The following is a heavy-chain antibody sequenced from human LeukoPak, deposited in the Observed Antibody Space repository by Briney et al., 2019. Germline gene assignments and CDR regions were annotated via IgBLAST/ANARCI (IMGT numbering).Heavy chain of an antibody. V-gene: IGHV3-30*18. CDR3: AKATGLWFGELLSLLMDV. J-gene: IGHJ6*03. D-gene: IGHD3-10*01. CDR2: ISYDGSNK. Sequence: GGSLRLSCAASGFTFSSYGMHWVRQAPGKGLEWVAVISYDGSNKYYADSVKGRFTISRDNSKNTLYLQMNSLRAEDTAVYYCAKATGLWFGELLSLLMDVWGKGTTVTVSS. CDR1: GFTFSSYG.